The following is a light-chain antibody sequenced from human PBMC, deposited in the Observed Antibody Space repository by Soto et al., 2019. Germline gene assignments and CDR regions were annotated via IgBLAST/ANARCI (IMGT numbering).Light chain of an antibody. CDR2: GAS. V-gene: IGKV3-20*01. J-gene: IGKJ1*01. CDR3: QQYGSSPWA. CDR1: QSVSSSY. Sequence: EIVLTQSPGTLSLSPGERATLSCRASQSVSSSYLAWYQQKPGQAPRLLIYGASSRATGIPDRFSGSGSGTDFTLTISRLEPEDFAVYYWQQYGSSPWAFGQGTRWISN.